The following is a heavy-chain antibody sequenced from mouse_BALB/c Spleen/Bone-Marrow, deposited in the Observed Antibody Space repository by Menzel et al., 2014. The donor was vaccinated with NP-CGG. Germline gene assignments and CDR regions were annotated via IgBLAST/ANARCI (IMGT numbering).Heavy chain of an antibody. CDR1: GFSLTSYG. D-gene: IGHD2-4*01. CDR3: ARNEGLREDYAMDY. CDR2: IWSGGST. J-gene: IGHJ4*01. Sequence: QVQLKDSGPGLVQPSQSLSITCTVSGFSLTSYGVHWVRQSPGKGLEWLGVIWSGGSTDYNAEFIPRLRISKDNSKSQVCIKIINLQADDTAIYYCARNEGLREDYAMDYWGRGTSVTVSS. V-gene: IGHV2-4-1*01.